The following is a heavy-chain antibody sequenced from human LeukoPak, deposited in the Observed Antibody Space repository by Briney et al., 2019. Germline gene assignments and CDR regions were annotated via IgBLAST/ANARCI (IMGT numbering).Heavy chain of an antibody. D-gene: IGHD4-17*01. J-gene: IGHJ4*02. CDR3: ARESYGDYYFDY. CDR2: IAYDGSNK. V-gene: IGHV3-30-3*01. Sequence: GGSLRLSCATSGLTFRSYAMHWVRQAPGEGLEWVAVIAYDGSNKYYADSVKGRFTISRDNSKNTLYLQMNSLRAEDTAVYYCARESYGDYYFDYWGPGTLVTVSS. CDR1: GLTFRSYA.